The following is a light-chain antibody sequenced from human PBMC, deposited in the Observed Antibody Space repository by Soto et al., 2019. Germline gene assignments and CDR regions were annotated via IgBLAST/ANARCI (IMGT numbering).Light chain of an antibody. CDR3: SSYTSLPATVV. J-gene: IGLJ2*01. V-gene: IGLV2-14*01. CDR1: SSDVGGYDY. CDR2: EVS. Sequence: QSALTQPASVSGSPGQSITISCTGTSSDVGGYDYVSWYQQHPGKAPKLMIYEVSYRPSGDSNRFSGSKSGNTASLTNSGLQAEDEAAYYCSSYTSLPATVVFGGGTKLTVL.